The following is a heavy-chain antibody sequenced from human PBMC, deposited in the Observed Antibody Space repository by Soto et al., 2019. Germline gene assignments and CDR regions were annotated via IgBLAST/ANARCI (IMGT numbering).Heavy chain of an antibody. D-gene: IGHD1-26*01. J-gene: IGHJ4*02. Sequence: PGGSLRLSCAASGFNFSNYAMHWVRQAPGKGLEWLGFLSYDGSSTYYADVVEGRLTISRDNSKHTLYLQINSLRGEDTAVYYCARDRISEMGATFMLDFWGQGTPVTVSS. V-gene: IGHV3-30-3*01. CDR2: LSYDGSST. CDR1: GFNFSNYA. CDR3: ARDRISEMGATFMLDF.